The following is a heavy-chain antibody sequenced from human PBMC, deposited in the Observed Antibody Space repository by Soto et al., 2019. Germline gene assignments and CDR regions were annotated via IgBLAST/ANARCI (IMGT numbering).Heavy chain of an antibody. CDR2: IYWDDDK. D-gene: IGHD2-2*01. J-gene: IGHJ4*02. V-gene: IGHV2-5*02. CDR1: GFSLSTSGVC. Sequence: QITLKESGPTLVKPTQTLTLTCTFSGFSLSTSGVCVGWLRQPPGKALAWLALIYWDDDKRYSPSLKSRLTITTDTSKNQVVLTMTNMDPVDTATYYYALSRVVPAALSFDYWGQGTLVTVSS. CDR3: ALSRVVPAALSFDY.